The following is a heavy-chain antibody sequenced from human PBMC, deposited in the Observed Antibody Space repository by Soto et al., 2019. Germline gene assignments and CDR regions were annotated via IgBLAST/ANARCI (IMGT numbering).Heavy chain of an antibody. CDR3: AMISSDFYGWIDP. Sequence: QVQLLHSGAEVQEPGASVRVSCKASGYTFNNYAVSWVRQAPGQGLEWMGWYNPVIAYGQSAKNFQQKGSMTTDPSQNIASTAPTSIRTDVTAVYYCAMISSDFYGWIDPWGQWTLVTVSS. J-gene: IGHJ5*02. V-gene: IGHV1-18*04. CDR2: YNPVIAYG. CDR1: GYTFNNYA. D-gene: IGHD2-21*02.